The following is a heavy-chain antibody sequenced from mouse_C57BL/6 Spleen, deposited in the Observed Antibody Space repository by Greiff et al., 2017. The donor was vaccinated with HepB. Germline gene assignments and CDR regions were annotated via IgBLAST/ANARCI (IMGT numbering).Heavy chain of an antibody. Sequence: QVQLKQSGVELVKPGASVKMSCKASGYTFTSYWITWVKQRPGQGLEWIGDIYPGSGSTNYNEKFKSKATLTVDTSSSTAYMQLSSLTSEDSAVYYCARSYYGSRDYWGQGTTLTVSS. CDR2: IYPGSGST. V-gene: IGHV1-55*01. D-gene: IGHD1-1*01. CDR1: GYTFTSYW. CDR3: ARSYYGSRDY. J-gene: IGHJ2*01.